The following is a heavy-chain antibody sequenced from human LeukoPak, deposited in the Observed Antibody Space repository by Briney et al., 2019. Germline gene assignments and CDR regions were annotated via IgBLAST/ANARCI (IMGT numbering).Heavy chain of an antibody. D-gene: IGHD3-10*01. J-gene: IGHJ4*02. CDR3: TMGLWFGELYLDY. V-gene: IGHV3-15*01. Sequence: MAGGSLRLSCAASGFTFSSYEMNWVRQAPGKGLEWVGRIKRKSDGGTTDYAAPVKGRFTISRDESTNTLNLQMKSLKNEDTAVYYCTMGLWFGELYLDYWGQGTLVTVSS. CDR2: IKRKSDGGTT. CDR1: GFTFSSYE.